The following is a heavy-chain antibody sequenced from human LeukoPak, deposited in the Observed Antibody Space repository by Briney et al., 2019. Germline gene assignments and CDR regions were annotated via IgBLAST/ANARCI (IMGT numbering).Heavy chain of an antibody. CDR3: ARDRAWLDY. V-gene: IGHV3-9*01. Sequence: GGSLRLSCAASGFTCDDYAMHWVRQAPGKGLEWVSGISWNSGSIGYADSVKGRFTISRDNAKNSLYLQMNSLRAEDTAVYYCARDRAWLDYWGQGTLVTVSS. CDR1: GFTCDDYA. J-gene: IGHJ4*02. CDR2: ISWNSGSI.